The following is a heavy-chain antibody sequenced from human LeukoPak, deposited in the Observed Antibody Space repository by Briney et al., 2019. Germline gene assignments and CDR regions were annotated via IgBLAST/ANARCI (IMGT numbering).Heavy chain of an antibody. CDR3: ARLHYDFWSGYFDY. V-gene: IGHV3-7*03. CDR2: IKQDGSEK. J-gene: IGHJ4*02. D-gene: IGHD3-3*01. Sequence: TGGSLRLSCAASGFTFSSYWMSWVRQAPGKGLEWVANIKQDGSEKYYADSVKGRFTISRDNAKNSLYLQMNSLRAEDTAVYYCARLHYDFWSGYFDYWGQGTLVTVSS. CDR1: GFTFSSYW.